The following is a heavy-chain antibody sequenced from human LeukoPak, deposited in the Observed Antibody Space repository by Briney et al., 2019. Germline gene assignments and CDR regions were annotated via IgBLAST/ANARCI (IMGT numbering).Heavy chain of an antibody. J-gene: IGHJ3*02. CDR3: ARVALSMGENGFDI. V-gene: IGHV3-21*01. CDR1: EFTLSSYA. Sequence: GGSLRLSCAASEFTLSSYAMNWVRQAPGKGLEWASSISSSSSYIFYADSVKGRFTVSRDNAKNSLYLQMNSLRAEDTALYYCARVALSMGENGFDIWGQGTMVTVSS. CDR2: ISSSSSYI. D-gene: IGHD2/OR15-2a*01.